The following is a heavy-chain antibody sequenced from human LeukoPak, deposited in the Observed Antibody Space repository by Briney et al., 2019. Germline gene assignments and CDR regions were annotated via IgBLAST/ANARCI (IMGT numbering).Heavy chain of an antibody. CDR3: AKEGYSSSWYRGSGLYYFDY. V-gene: IGHV3-30*18. D-gene: IGHD6-13*01. CDR1: GFTFGSYG. J-gene: IGHJ4*02. CDR2: ISYDGSNK. Sequence: PGGSLRLSCAASGFTFGSYGMHWVRQAPGKGLEWVAVISYDGSNKYYADSVKGRFTISRDNSKNTLYLQMNSLRAEDTAVYYCAKEGYSSSWYRGSGLYYFDYWGQGTLVTVSS.